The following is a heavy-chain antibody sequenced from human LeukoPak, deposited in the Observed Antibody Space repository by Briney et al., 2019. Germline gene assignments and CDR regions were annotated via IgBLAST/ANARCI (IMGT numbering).Heavy chain of an antibody. Sequence: GASVKVFCKASGYTFTSYGISWVRQAPGQGLEWMGWISAYNGNTNYAQKLQGRVTMTTDTSTSTAYMELRSLRSDDTAVYYCARDRGYSGYDIDYYGMDVWGKGTTVTVSS. J-gene: IGHJ6*04. CDR2: ISAYNGNT. CDR3: ARDRGYSGYDIDYYGMDV. CDR1: GYTFTSYG. V-gene: IGHV1-18*04. D-gene: IGHD5-12*01.